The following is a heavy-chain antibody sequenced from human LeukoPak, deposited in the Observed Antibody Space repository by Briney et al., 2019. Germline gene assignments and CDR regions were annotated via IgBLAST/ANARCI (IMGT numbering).Heavy chain of an antibody. D-gene: IGHD5-12*01. Sequence: PGASMILSCASSGLTISTYWMNWVRQAPGKVQEGVANIKKVGSEIYDVDSVKGRFAISRDNAKNSMYLQMNSLRDEDTGVYYCVGGRGWLPDYWGQGTLVTVSS. J-gene: IGHJ4*02. CDR3: VGGRGWLPDY. CDR1: GLTISTYW. V-gene: IGHV3-7*04. CDR2: IKKVGSEI.